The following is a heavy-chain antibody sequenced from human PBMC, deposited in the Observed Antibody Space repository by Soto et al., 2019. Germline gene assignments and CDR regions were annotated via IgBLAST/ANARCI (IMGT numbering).Heavy chain of an antibody. D-gene: IGHD6-19*01. CDR3: ARQFSGWSYYVDY. CDR2: ISYDGSTR. V-gene: IGHV3-30-3*01. J-gene: IGHJ4*02. CDR1: GFTFSTNA. Sequence: QVQLVETGGGVVQPGRSLRLSCAAPGFTFSTNAMHWVRQAPGKGLEWVAVISYDGSTRYYADSMKGRFTISRDNAKNTLHLQMNILRAEDTDVYYCARQFSGWSYYVDYGGRGTLVTVSS.